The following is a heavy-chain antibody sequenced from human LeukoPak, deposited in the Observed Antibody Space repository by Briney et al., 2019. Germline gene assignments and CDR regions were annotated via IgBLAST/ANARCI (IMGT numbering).Heavy chain of an antibody. V-gene: IGHV1-46*01. CDR2: IYPRDGST. CDR1: GYTFTSNY. J-gene: IGHJ4*02. D-gene: IGHD3-16*01. CDR3: ATETPPFGPFDY. Sequence: ASVKVSCKASGYTFTSNYIHWVRQAPGQGLEWMGMIYPRDGSTGYAQRFQGRVTMTRDTSTSTVYMELSRLRSEDTAVYYCATETPPFGPFDYWGQGTLVTVSS.